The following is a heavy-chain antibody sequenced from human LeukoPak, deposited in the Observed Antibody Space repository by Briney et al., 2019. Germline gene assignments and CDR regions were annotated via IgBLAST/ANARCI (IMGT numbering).Heavy chain of an antibody. CDR3: AKDQYGGNPQYYFDY. CDR1: GFTFSNYA. V-gene: IGHV3-30*18. Sequence: GGSLRLSCAVSGFTFSNYAMHWVRQAPGKGLEWVADIAYDGTNKYYADSVKGRFTISRDNSKNTLYLQMNSLRAEDTAVYYCAKDQYGGNPQYYFDYWGQGTLVTVSS. J-gene: IGHJ4*02. CDR2: IAYDGTNK. D-gene: IGHD4-23*01.